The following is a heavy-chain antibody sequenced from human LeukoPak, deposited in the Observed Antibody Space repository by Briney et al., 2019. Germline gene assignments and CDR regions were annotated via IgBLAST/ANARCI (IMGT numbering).Heavy chain of an antibody. CDR2: ISSSSSYI. V-gene: IGHV3-21*01. CDR3: ARDLVKMTPLYYYYCMDV. Sequence: GGSLRLSCAASGFTFSSYSMNWVRQAPGKGLEWVSSISSSSSYIYYADSVKGRFTISRDNAKNSLYLQMNSLRAEDTAVYYCARDLVKMTPLYYYYCMDVWGKGTTVTVSS. D-gene: IGHD5-24*01. J-gene: IGHJ6*03. CDR1: GFTFSSYS.